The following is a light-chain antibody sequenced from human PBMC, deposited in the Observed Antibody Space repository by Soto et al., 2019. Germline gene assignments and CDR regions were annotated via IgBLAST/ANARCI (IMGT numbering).Light chain of an antibody. CDR3: QQYNTFSNT. CDR1: QSISTW. Sequence: DIQMTQSPSTLSASIGDTVTITCRASQSISTWLPWYQQKPGKAPKLLIYKASSLESGVPSRFSGSGSGTEFTLTISSLQPDDFATYHCQQYNTFSNTFGQGTKLEIK. V-gene: IGKV1-5*03. J-gene: IGKJ2*01. CDR2: KAS.